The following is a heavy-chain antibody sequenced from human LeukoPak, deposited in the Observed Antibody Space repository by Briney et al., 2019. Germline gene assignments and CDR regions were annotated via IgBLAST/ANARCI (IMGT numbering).Heavy chain of an antibody. CDR3: ASGYYGSGSEAPNDY. CDR1: GFTFSSYG. Sequence: VGSLRLSCAASGFTFSSYGMHWVRQAPGKGLEWVAVISYDGSNKYYADSVKGRFTISRDNSKNTLYLQMNSLRAEDTAVYYCASGYYGSGSEAPNDYWGQGTLVTVSS. J-gene: IGHJ4*02. D-gene: IGHD3-10*01. CDR2: ISYDGSNK. V-gene: IGHV3-30*03.